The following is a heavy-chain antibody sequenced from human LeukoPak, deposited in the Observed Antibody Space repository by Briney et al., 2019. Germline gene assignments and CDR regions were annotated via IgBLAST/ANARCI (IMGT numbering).Heavy chain of an antibody. Sequence: PSETLSLTCTVSGGSISSSSYYWGWIRQPPGKGLEWIGSIYYSGSTYYNPSLKSRVTISVDTSKNQFSLKLSSVTAADTAVYYCARDPGNPPYYDFWSGYSAAAFDIWGQGTMVTVSS. D-gene: IGHD3-3*01. CDR1: GGSISSSSYY. J-gene: IGHJ3*02. CDR3: ARDPGNPPYYDFWSGYSAAAFDI. CDR2: IYYSGST. V-gene: IGHV4-39*07.